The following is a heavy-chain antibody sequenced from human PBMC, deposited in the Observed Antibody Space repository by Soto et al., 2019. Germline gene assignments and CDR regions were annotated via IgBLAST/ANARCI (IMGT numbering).Heavy chain of an antibody. J-gene: IGHJ3*01. Sequence: EVQLLESGGGLVQPGGSLRLSCAASGFTFGNFGMNWVRQAPGKGLEWVSGISGGGGSTYYADSVKGRFTISRDPSNNTIFLEMNRLRAEDTAVYYCAKGFIVVVTVIRPDDAFDVWGQGTLVTVSS. CDR2: ISGGGGST. CDR3: AKGFIVVVTVIRPDDAFDV. CDR1: GFTFGNFG. D-gene: IGHD2-21*02. V-gene: IGHV3-23*01.